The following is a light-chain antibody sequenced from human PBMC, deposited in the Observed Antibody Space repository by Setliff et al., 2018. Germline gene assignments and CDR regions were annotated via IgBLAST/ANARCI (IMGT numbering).Light chain of an antibody. CDR3: SSYTSSRTFV. CDR1: SSDVGTYNY. CDR2: DVS. V-gene: IGLV2-14*03. J-gene: IGLJ1*01. Sequence: QSVLTQPASVSGSPGQSITISCTGTSSDVGTYNYVSWYQQHPGKAPKLMIYDVSKRPSGVSNRFSGSKSGNTASLTISGLQAEDEADYYCSSYTSSRTFVFGSGTQLTVL.